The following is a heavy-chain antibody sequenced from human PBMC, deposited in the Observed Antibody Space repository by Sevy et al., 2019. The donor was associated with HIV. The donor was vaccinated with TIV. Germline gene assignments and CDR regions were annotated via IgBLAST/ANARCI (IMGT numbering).Heavy chain of an antibody. V-gene: IGHV3-7*01. Sequence: GGSLRLSCAASEFTFSSYWMSWVRQAPWKGLEWVANIKQDGSEKYYVDSVKGRFTISRDNAKNSLYLQMNSLRAEDTAVYYCARSGGSYDYGMDVWGQGTTVTVSS. CDR2: IKQDGSEK. CDR1: EFTFSSYW. D-gene: IGHD1-26*01. J-gene: IGHJ6*02. CDR3: ARSGGSYDYGMDV.